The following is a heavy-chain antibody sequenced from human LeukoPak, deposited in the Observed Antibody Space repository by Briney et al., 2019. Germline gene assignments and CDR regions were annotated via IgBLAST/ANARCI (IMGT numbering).Heavy chain of an antibody. J-gene: IGHJ5*02. CDR1: GYTLTELS. CDR3: ATEAGYSSGWTVNWFDP. Sequence: ASVKVSCKVSGYTLTELSMHWVRQAPGKGLEWMGGFDPEDGETIYAQKFQGRVTMTEDTSTDTAHMELSSLRSEDTAVYYCATEAGYSSGWTVNWFDPWGQGTLVTVSS. CDR2: FDPEDGET. V-gene: IGHV1-24*01. D-gene: IGHD6-19*01.